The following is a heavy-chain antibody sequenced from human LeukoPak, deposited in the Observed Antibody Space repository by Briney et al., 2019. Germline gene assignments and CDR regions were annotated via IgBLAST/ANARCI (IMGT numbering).Heavy chain of an antibody. CDR3: ARDGDTWLRFDTYYYYYMDV. Sequence: ASVKVSCKASGYTSTSYGISWVRHAPRQGLEWMGWITSYNFNTNYEQKLQSRVTMTTDTSTSTAYMEMRSLRSDDTAVYYCARDGDTWLRFDTYYYYYMDVWGKGTTVTVSS. V-gene: IGHV1-18*01. J-gene: IGHJ6*03. D-gene: IGHD5-12*01. CDR2: ITSYNFNT. CDR1: GYTSTSYG.